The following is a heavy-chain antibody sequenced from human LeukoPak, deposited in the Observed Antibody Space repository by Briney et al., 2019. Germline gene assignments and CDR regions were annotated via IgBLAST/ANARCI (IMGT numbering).Heavy chain of an antibody. CDR1: GFTFNNHW. CDR2: INGDGTAT. J-gene: IGHJ4*02. D-gene: IGHD3-10*01. V-gene: IGHV3-74*01. Sequence: GGSLRLSCAASGFTFNNHWMHWVRHAPGKGLVWVSNINGDGTATRYADSVKGRFTISRDNTKNTLYLQMNSLRAEDTAVYYCVRSFSSGNFWGQGTLVTVSS. CDR3: VRSFSSGNF.